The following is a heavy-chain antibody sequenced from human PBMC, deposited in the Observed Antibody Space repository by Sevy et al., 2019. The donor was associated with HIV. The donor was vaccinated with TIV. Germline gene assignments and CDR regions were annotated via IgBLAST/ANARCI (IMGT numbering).Heavy chain of an antibody. V-gene: IGHV3-49*04. Sequence: GGSLRLSCTGSGFTFGNYAVSWVRQAPGKGLEWVGFIRSKTYGGTTEYAASVEGRFIVSRDDSKSIAYLQMNSLKTEDTAVYYCTRDRLRYFDSWGQGTLVTVSS. CDR2: IRSKTYGGTT. CDR3: TRDRLRYFDS. CDR1: GFTFGNYA. D-gene: IGHD3-9*01. J-gene: IGHJ4*02.